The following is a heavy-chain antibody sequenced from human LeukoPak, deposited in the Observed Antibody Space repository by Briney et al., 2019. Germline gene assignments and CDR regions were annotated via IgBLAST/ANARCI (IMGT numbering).Heavy chain of an antibody. J-gene: IGHJ4*02. V-gene: IGHV1-2*02. D-gene: IGHD5-12*01. CDR3: ASAPGYSGYDFLDY. CDR2: INPNSGDT. CDR1: GYTFTGYY. Sequence: ASVKVSCKASGYTFTGYYMHWVRQAPGQGLEWMGWINPNSGDTNYAQKLQGRVTMTTDTSTSTAYMELRSMRSDDTAVYYCASAPGYSGYDFLDYWGQGTLVTVSS.